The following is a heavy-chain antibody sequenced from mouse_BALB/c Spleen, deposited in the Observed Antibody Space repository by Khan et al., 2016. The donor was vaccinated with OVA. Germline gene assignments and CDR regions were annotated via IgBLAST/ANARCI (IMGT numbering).Heavy chain of an antibody. CDR2: INTYTGEP. J-gene: IGHJ1*01. Sequence: QIQLVQSGPELKKPGETVKISCKASGYTFTNYGMNWVKQAPGKGLQWMGWINTYTGEPTYTDDFKGRFAFSLETSASTAYLQINNLKNEDMATYFCARGASYGYFDVWGAGTTVTVSS. V-gene: IGHV9-1*02. CDR1: GYTFTNYG. CDR3: ARGASYGYFDV.